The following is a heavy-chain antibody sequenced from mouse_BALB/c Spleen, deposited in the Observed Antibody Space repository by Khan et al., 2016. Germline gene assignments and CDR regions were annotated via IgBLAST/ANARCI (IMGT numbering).Heavy chain of an antibody. CDR1: GYTFTTYT. J-gene: IGHJ3*01. CDR3: ARSDGSSNYD. D-gene: IGHD2-5*01. Sequence: QVQLQQSGAELARPGASVKMSCKASGYTFTTYTMHWVKQRPGQGLEWIGYINPSSDYTNYNEKFKDKATLTADKSSSTAYMQLSSLTSEDSAVYYCARSDGSSNYDWGQGTLVTVSA. CDR2: INPSSDYT. V-gene: IGHV1-4*01.